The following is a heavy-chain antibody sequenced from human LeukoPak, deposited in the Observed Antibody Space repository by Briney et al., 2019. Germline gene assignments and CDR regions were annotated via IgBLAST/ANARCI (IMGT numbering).Heavy chain of an antibody. Sequence: GSSVKVPCKASGGTFSSYAISWVRQAPGQGLEWMGGIIPIFGTANYAQKFQGRVTITADESTSTAYMELSSLRSEDTAVYYCARVGGSYSHHFDYWGQGTLVTVSS. J-gene: IGHJ4*02. CDR3: ARVGGSYSHHFDY. D-gene: IGHD1-26*01. V-gene: IGHV1-69*01. CDR1: GGTFSSYA. CDR2: IIPIFGTA.